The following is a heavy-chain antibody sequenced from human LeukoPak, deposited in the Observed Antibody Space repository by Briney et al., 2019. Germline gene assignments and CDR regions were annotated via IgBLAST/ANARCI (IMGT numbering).Heavy chain of an antibody. J-gene: IGHJ3*02. CDR1: GFTFSSYG. CDR3: ASSYSSGWYGIFYAFDI. Sequence: PGGSLRLSCAASGFTFSSYGMHWVRQAPGKGLEWVAVIWYDGSNKYYADSVKGRFTISRDSSKNTLYLQMNSLRAEDTAVYYCASSYSSGWYGIFYAFDIWGQGTMVTVSS. CDR2: IWYDGSNK. D-gene: IGHD6-19*01. V-gene: IGHV3-33*01.